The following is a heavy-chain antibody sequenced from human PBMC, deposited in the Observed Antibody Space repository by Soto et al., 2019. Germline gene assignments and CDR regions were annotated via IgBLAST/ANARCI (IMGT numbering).Heavy chain of an antibody. Sequence: QVQLQESGPGLVKPSQTLSLTCTVSGGSISSGNYYWNWIRQHPGKGLEWIGYIFYSGSTYYNPSLKSRVTISVDTSKNQVSLKLSSVTAADTAVYYCARESLDLLRGLGFDYWGQGTLVTVSS. V-gene: IGHV4-31*03. CDR1: GGSISSGNYY. CDR3: ARESLDLLRGLGFDY. J-gene: IGHJ4*02. CDR2: IFYSGST. D-gene: IGHD1-26*01.